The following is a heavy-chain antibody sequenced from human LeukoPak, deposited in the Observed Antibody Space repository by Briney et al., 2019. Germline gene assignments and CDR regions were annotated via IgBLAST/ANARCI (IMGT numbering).Heavy chain of an antibody. CDR3: ARDRLTTSYYYGMDV. Sequence: SVKVSCKASGGTFSSYTISWVRQAPGQGLEWMGRIIPILGIANYAQKFQGRVTITADKSTSTAYMELSSLRSEDTAVYYCARDRLTTSYYYGMDVWGQGTTVPVSS. J-gene: IGHJ6*02. CDR2: IIPILGIA. D-gene: IGHD4/OR15-4a*01. V-gene: IGHV1-69*04. CDR1: GGTFSSYT.